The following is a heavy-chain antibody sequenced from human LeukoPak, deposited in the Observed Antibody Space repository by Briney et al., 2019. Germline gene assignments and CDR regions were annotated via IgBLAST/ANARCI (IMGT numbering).Heavy chain of an antibody. Sequence: SETLSLTCTVSGSSISSYYWSWIRQPPGKGLEWIGDIYYSGSTNYNPSLKSRVTISVDTSKNQFSLKLSSVTAADTAVYYCARVPEARLTPYHWFDPWGQGTLVTVSS. CDR2: IYYSGST. V-gene: IGHV4-59*01. D-gene: IGHD6-6*01. CDR3: ARVPEARLTPYHWFDP. CDR1: GSSISSYY. J-gene: IGHJ5*02.